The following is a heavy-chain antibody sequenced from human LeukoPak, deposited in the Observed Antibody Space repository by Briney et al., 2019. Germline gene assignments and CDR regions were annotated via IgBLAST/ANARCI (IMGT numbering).Heavy chain of an antibody. V-gene: IGHV1-18*01. CDR2: SAYNGNT. CDR1: VYTFTNYG. D-gene: IGHD3-10*01. J-gene: IGHJ4*02. CDR3: ARYNSMFRGVTPSDY. Sequence: GASVKVSCKASVYTFTNYGFNWWRQAPGQGLEWMGNSAYNGNTNYAQKFQDRVTMTTDTSTSTAYMELRSLRSDDTAVYYCARYNSMFRGVTPSDYWGQGTLVTVSS.